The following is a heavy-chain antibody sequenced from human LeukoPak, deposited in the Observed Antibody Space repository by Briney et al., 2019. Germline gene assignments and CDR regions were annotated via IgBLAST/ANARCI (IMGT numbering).Heavy chain of an antibody. CDR3: ARDLRHPVGGTSY. D-gene: IGHD4-23*01. CDR1: GFTFSSYS. Sequence: GGSLRLSCAASGFTFSSYSMNWVRQAPGKGLEWVSSISPSSNYIYYADSVKGRFTISRDNAKTSLYLQMNSLRAEDTAVYYCARDLRHPVGGTSYWGQRTLSTVSS. V-gene: IGHV3-21*01. CDR2: ISPSSNYI. J-gene: IGHJ4*02.